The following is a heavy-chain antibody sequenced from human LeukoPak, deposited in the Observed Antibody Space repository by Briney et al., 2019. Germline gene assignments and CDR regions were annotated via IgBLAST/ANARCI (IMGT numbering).Heavy chain of an antibody. CDR1: GGSISSYY. CDR3: ASGVTVTKTNAFDI. V-gene: IGHV4-4*07. J-gene: IGHJ3*02. D-gene: IGHD4-17*01. CDR2: IYTSGST. Sequence: PSETLSLTCTVSGGSISSYYWSWIRQPAGKGLQWIGRIYTSGSTNYNPSLKSRVTMSVDTSKNQFSLKLSSVTAADTAVYYCASGVTVTKTNAFDIWGQGTMATVSS.